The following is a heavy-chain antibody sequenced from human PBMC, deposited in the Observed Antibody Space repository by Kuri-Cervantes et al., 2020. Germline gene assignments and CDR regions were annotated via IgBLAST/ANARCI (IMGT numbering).Heavy chain of an antibody. CDR3: ARDPSGWYYFDY. D-gene: IGHD6-19*01. V-gene: IGHV4-4*07. Sequence: SETLSLTCTVSGGSISSYYWSWIRQPAGKGLEWIGRIYTSGSTNYNPSLKSRVTISLDKSKKQFSLKLTSMTAADTAIYYCARDPSGWYYFDYWGQGTLVTVSS. J-gene: IGHJ4*02. CDR1: GGSISSYY. CDR2: IYTSGST.